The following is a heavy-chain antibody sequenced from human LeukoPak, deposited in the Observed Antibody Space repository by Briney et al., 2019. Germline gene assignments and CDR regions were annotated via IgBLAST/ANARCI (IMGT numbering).Heavy chain of an antibody. Sequence: KPAETLSLTCTVSGDSIRSYYWSWTRQPPGKGLDWIGNIHYSGSTKYNPSLKSRVTISVDTSKNQFSLRVTSLTAADTAVYYCARLGALHDAFDVWGQGTLVTVSS. V-gene: IGHV4-59*12. CDR3: ARLGALHDAFDV. CDR2: IHYSGST. CDR1: GDSIRSYY. D-gene: IGHD3-16*01. J-gene: IGHJ3*01.